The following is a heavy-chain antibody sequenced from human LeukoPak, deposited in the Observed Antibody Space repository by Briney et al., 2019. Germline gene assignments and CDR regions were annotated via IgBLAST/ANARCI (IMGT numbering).Heavy chain of an antibody. CDR1: GGSFSGYY. CDR3: ATLVCTSCIYGMDV. V-gene: IGHV4-34*01. Sequence: PSETLSLTCTVYGGSFSGYYWSWIRQPPGKGLEWIGEINHSGSTNYNPSLKSRVTISVDTSKNQFSLKLSSVTAADTAVYYCATLVCTSCIYGMDVWGQGTTVTVCS. J-gene: IGHJ6*02. D-gene: IGHD2-2*01. CDR2: INHSGST.